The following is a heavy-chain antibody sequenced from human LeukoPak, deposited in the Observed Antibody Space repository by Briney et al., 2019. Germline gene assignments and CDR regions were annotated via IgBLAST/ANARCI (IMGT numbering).Heavy chain of an antibody. CDR3: ARHLLRYSDWLSVDY. J-gene: IGHJ4*02. Sequence: GESLKISCKGSGYSFTSYWIGWVRQMPGKGLEWMGIIYPGDSDTRYSPSFQGQVTISADKSISTAYLQWSSLKASDTAMYYCARHLLRYSDWLSVDYWGQGTLVTVSS. CDR2: IYPGDSDT. V-gene: IGHV5-51*01. D-gene: IGHD3-9*01. CDR1: GYSFTSYW.